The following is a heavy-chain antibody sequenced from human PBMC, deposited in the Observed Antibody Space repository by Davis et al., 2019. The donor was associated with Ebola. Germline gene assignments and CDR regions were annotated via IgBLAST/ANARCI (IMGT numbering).Heavy chain of an antibody. Sequence: SETLSLTCVVSSGSFSGYFWSWIRQPPGKGLEWIGEIHHSGKTNYNPSFKSRVSIIVDAPKNQFSLTLRSSTAADTGDYYCARGAGLFLGVLSLGFYAWAQGAQVTLPS. V-gene: IGHV4-34*01. CDR3: ARGAGLFLGVLSLGFYA. CDR2: IHHSGKT. J-gene: IGHJ5*02. CDR1: SGSFSGYF. D-gene: IGHD3-10*01.